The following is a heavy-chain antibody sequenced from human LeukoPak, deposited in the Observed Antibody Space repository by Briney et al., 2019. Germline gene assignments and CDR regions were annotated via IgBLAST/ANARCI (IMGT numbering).Heavy chain of an antibody. V-gene: IGHV3-23*01. J-gene: IGHJ4*02. CDR2: ISGPGSST. CDR1: GFTFSSYE. D-gene: IGHD3-22*01. Sequence: AGGSLRLSCAASGFTFSSYEMNWVRQAPGKGLEWVSTISGPGSSTYSADSVKGRFTISRDNSKNTLYLQMHSLRAEDTAIYYCAKPSRDFDSSGYSHFDYWGQGTLVTVSS. CDR3: AKPSRDFDSSGYSHFDY.